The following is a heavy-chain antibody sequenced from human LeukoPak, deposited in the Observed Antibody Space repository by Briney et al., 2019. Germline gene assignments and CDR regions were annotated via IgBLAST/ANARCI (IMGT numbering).Heavy chain of an antibody. CDR1: GFTFDDYA. CDR2: ISGDGGST. J-gene: IGHJ3*02. D-gene: IGHD5-24*01. CDR3: AKDRGWRWLQFFDAFDI. V-gene: IGHV3-43*02. Sequence: GGSLRLSCAASGFTFDDYAMHWVRQAPGKGLEWVSLISGDGGSTYYADSVKGRFTISRDNSKNSLYLQMNSLRTEDTALYYCAKDRGWRWLQFFDAFDIWGQGTMVTVSS.